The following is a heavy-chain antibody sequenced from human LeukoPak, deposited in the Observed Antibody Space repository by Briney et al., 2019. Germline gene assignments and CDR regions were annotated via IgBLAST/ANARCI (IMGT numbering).Heavy chain of an antibody. Sequence: GGAVRLSCAASGFTFISYWMHWVRQAPGKGLVGVSRINSDGSSTSYADSVKGRFTLSRANAKNTLYLQMNSLRAEDTAVYYCARAYDSSGYWLYYFDYWGQGTLVTVSS. CDR2: INSDGSST. CDR1: GFTFISYW. CDR3: ARAYDSSGYWLYYFDY. V-gene: IGHV3-74*01. D-gene: IGHD3-22*01. J-gene: IGHJ4*02.